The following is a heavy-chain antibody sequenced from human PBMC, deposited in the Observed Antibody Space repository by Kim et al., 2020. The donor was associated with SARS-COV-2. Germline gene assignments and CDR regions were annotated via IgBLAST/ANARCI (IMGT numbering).Heavy chain of an antibody. CDR1: GGTFSSYA. V-gene: IGHV1-69*13. CDR3: ASSGGAAGNIYYYSMDV. Sequence: SVKVSCKASGGTFSSYAISWVRQAPGQGLEWMGGIIPIFGTANYAQKFQGRVTITADESTSTAYMELSSLRSEDTAVYYCASSGGAAGNIYYYSMDVWGQGTTVTVSS. D-gene: IGHD6-13*01. J-gene: IGHJ6*02. CDR2: IIPIFGTA.